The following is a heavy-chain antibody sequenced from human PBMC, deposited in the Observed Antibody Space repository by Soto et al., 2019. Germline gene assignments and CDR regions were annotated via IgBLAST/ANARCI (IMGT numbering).Heavy chain of an antibody. Sequence: QLQLQESGSGLVKPSQTLSLTCAVSGGSINSGGYSWSWIRQPPGKGLEWIGYISYSGSTYYNPSLESRVTISVDRSKNQFSLKLSSVTAADTAVYYCATHRRFLEWYYFDYWGQGTLVTVSS. CDR3: ATHRRFLEWYYFDY. J-gene: IGHJ4*02. V-gene: IGHV4-30-2*01. D-gene: IGHD3-3*01. CDR2: ISYSGST. CDR1: GGSINSGGYS.